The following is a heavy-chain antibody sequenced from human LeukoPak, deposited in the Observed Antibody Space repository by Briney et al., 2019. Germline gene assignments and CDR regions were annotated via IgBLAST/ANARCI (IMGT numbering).Heavy chain of an antibody. CDR2: ISAYNGNT. CDR3: ARPSFHCSSTSCYTGYGMDV. CDR1: VYTFTSYG. V-gene: IGHV1-18*01. Sequence: EASVKVSCKASVYTFTSYGISGVGQAPGQGLEWMGWISAYNGNTNYAQKLQGRVTMTTDTSTSTAYKELRSLRSDATAVYYCARPSFHCSSTSCYTGYGMDVWGQGTTVTVSS. D-gene: IGHD2-2*02. J-gene: IGHJ6*02.